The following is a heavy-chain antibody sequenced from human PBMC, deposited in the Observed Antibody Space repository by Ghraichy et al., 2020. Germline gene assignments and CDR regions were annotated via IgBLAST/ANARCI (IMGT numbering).Heavy chain of an antibody. Sequence: GESLNISCAASGFTFSSYWMHWVRQAPGKGLVWVSRINSDGSSTSYADSVKGRFTISRDNAKNTLYVQMNSLRAEDTAVYYCARGENLGELSLVDIWGQGTMVTVSS. J-gene: IGHJ3*02. V-gene: IGHV3-74*01. D-gene: IGHD3-16*02. CDR3: ARGENLGELSLVDI. CDR2: INSDGSST. CDR1: GFTFSSYW.